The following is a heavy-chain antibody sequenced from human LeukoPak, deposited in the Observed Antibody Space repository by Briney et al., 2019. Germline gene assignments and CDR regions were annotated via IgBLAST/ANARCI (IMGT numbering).Heavy chain of an antibody. CDR2: IYHSEST. D-gene: IGHD6-6*01. CDR1: GYSISSGYY. V-gene: IGHV4-38-2*02. Sequence: SETLSLTCTVSGYSISSGYYWGWIRQPPGKGLEWIGSIYHSESTYYNPSLKSRVTISVDTSKNQFSVRLSSVTAADTAVYYCARVTYSRSSMSVDGFDIWGQGTMVTVSS. J-gene: IGHJ3*02. CDR3: ARVTYSRSSMSVDGFDI.